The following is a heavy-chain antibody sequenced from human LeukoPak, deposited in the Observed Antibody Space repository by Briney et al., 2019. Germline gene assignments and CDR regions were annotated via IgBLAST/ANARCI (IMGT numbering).Heavy chain of an antibody. D-gene: IGHD3-3*01. J-gene: IGHJ4*02. V-gene: IGHV4-34*01. Sequence: PSETLSLTCAVYGGSFSGYYRSWIRQPPGKGLEWIGEINHSGSTNYNPSLKSRVTISVDTSKNQFSLKLSSVTAADTAVYYCARSRFLEWLLFAYFDYWGQGTLVTVPS. CDR1: GGSFSGYY. CDR2: INHSGST. CDR3: ARSRFLEWLLFAYFDY.